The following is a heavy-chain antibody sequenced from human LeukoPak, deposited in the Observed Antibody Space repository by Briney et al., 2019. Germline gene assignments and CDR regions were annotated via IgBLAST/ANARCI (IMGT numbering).Heavy chain of an antibody. CDR3: ARVRGGGYSYRYPDY. D-gene: IGHD5-18*01. V-gene: IGHV3-30*02. J-gene: IGHJ4*02. CDR1: GITFSNYG. Sequence: QTGGSLRLSCVVSGITFSNYGMHWVRQAPGKGLEWVAFIRYDGSNKYYADSVKGRFTISRDNAKNSLYLQMNSLRAEDTAVYYCARVRGGGYSYRYPDYWGQGTLVTVSS. CDR2: IRYDGSNK.